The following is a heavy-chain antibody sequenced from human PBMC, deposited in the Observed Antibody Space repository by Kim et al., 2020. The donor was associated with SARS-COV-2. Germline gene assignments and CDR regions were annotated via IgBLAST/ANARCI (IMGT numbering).Heavy chain of an antibody. CDR3: ARALASWYVGSDC. D-gene: IGHD6-13*01. CDR1: RFTFSSYS. Sequence: GGSLRLSCAASRFTFSSYSMNWVRQAPGKGLEWVSSITSRSTNIYYADSVKGRFTISRDNAKNSLYLQMNSLRAEDTAVYFCARALASWYVGSDCWGQGTLVTVSS. J-gene: IGHJ4*02. V-gene: IGHV3-21*01. CDR2: ITSRSTNI.